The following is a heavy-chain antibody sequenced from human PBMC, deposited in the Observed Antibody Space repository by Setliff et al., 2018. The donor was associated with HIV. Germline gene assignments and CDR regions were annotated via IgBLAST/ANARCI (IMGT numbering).Heavy chain of an antibody. CDR1: GFTFSAYT. CDR2: LSAESTFI. V-gene: IGHV3-21*01. D-gene: IGHD6-6*01. CDR3: ATMPRTTARHDYFDY. Sequence: GGSLRLSCVASGFTFSAYTMKWVRQAPGKGLAWVASLSAESTFIYYADSMKGRLTISRDYAKNSLYLQINSLRAEDTAVYYCATMPRTTARHDYFDYWGQGTLVTVSS. J-gene: IGHJ4*02.